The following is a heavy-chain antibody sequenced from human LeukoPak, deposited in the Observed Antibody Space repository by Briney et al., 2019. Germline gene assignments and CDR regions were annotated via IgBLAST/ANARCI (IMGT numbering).Heavy chain of an antibody. CDR1: GFTFSSYW. V-gene: IGHV3-7*01. Sequence: PGETLRLSCAASGFTFSSYWMSWVRQAPGKGLEWVANIKQDGSEKYYVDSVKGRFTISRDNAKNSLYLQMNSLRAEDTAVYYCARDFRDVVVVADEHYFDYWGQGTLVTVSS. CDR3: ARDFRDVVVVADEHYFDY. CDR2: IKQDGSEK. D-gene: IGHD2-15*01. J-gene: IGHJ4*02.